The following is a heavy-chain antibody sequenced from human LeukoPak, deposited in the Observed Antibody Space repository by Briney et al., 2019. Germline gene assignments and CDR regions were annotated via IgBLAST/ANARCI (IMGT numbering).Heavy chain of an antibody. CDR3: AKVGAVAADSAWFDP. Sequence: GGSLRLSCTASGFTFSSSALSWVRQAPGKGLEWVPAISGSGSTTYYADSMKGRFTISRDNSKNTLYLQMNGLRAEGTAVYHCAKVGAVAADSAWFDPWGQGTLVTVSS. CDR1: GFTFSSSA. J-gene: IGHJ5*02. D-gene: IGHD6-19*01. V-gene: IGHV3-23*01. CDR2: ISGSGSTT.